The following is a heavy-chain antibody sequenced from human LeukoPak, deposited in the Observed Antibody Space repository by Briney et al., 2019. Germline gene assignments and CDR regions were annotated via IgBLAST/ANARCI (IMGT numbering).Heavy chain of an antibody. CDR2: IYYSGST. CDR3: ARDLFQSLLLYDY. J-gene: IGHJ4*02. D-gene: IGHD2-2*02. CDR1: GGSISSYY. V-gene: IGHV4-59*01. Sequence: SETLSLTCTVSGGSISSYYWNWIRQPPGKGLEWIGYIYYSGSTYYNPSLKSRVTISVDPSKNQFSLNLSSVTAADTAVYYCARDLFQSLLLYDYWGQGTLVTVSS.